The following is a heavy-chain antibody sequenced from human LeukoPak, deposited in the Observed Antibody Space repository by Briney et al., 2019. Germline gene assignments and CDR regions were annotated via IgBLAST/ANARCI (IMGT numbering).Heavy chain of an antibody. CDR2: IRYDGSNK. D-gene: IGHD3-22*01. CDR1: GFAFSSYG. Sequence: GGSLRLSCAASGFAFSSYGMHWVRQAPGKGLEWVAFIRYDGSNKYYADSVKGRFTISRDNSKNTLYLQMNSLRAEGTAVYYCAKFNYYDSSGYRWFDPWGQGTLVTVSS. CDR3: AKFNYYDSSGYRWFDP. J-gene: IGHJ5*02. V-gene: IGHV3-30*02.